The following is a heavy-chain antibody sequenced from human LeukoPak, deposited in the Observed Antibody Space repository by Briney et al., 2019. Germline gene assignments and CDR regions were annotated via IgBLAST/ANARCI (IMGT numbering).Heavy chain of an antibody. Sequence: GESLKISCKGSGYTFTDYWIGWVRQMPGKGLEWMGLIYPRDSDTIYSPSFEGQVTFSADKSINTAYLQWSSLKASDTAMYYCARHKYCSSTSCYARWFDPWGQGTLVTVSS. D-gene: IGHD2-2*01. CDR1: GYTFTDYW. CDR2: IYPRDSDT. CDR3: ARHKYCSSTSCYARWFDP. J-gene: IGHJ5*02. V-gene: IGHV5-51*01.